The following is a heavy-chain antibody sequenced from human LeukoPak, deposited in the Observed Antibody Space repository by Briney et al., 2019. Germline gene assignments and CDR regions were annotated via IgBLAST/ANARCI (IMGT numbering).Heavy chain of an antibody. J-gene: IGHJ4*02. CDR1: GFTFSTYG. CDR2: IRYDGSNK. CDR3: AKDKDPWKSTAISDFDY. V-gene: IGHV3-30*02. D-gene: IGHD1-1*01. Sequence: GGSLRLSXAASGFTFSTYGMHWVRQAPGKGLEWVAFIRYDGSNKYYVDSVKGRFTISRDNSKNTLYLQMNSLRGEDTAVYFCAKDKDPWKSTAISDFDYWGQGTLVTVSS.